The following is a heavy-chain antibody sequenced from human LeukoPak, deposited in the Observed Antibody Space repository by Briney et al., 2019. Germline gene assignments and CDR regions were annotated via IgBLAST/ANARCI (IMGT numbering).Heavy chain of an antibody. J-gene: IGHJ4*02. V-gene: IGHV4-59*11. CDR1: NGSISSHF. D-gene: IGHD2-2*02. CDR3: ARLRPLLDQLLYFAFDS. CDR2: IHYSGST. Sequence: SETLSLTCSVSNGSISSHFWTWVRQPPGKGLEWIGHIHYSGSTNYNPSLKSRVTMSLDTSKNQFSLKLTSVTAADTAIFYCARLRPLLDQLLYFAFDSWGQGTLATVSS.